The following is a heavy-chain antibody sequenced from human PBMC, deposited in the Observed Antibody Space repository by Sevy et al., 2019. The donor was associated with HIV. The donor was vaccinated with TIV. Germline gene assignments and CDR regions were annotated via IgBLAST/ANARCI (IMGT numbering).Heavy chain of an antibody. Sequence: GESLKISCKGSAYTFATHCIGWVRQMPGKGLEWMGIMSHGDSDPRYSPSFQGQVTMSVDKSVSTAYLQWHSLETSDTAIYYCARLDSYSIGWSPRYYFDYWGQGTLVTVSS. CDR1: AYTFATHC. V-gene: IGHV5-51*01. D-gene: IGHD6-19*01. CDR3: ARLDSYSIGWSPRYYFDY. J-gene: IGHJ4*02. CDR2: MSHGDSDP.